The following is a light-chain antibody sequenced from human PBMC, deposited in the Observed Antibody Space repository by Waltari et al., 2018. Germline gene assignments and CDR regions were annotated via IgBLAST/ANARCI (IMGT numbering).Light chain of an antibody. CDR3: MQGLHTPFT. CDR2: VGS. Sequence: DIIMTQSPSSLPVTPGEPAYISCSSSQSLLHSNGYHYLDWYLQKPGQSPQLLIYVGSSRASEVADRFSGNASGTDFTLKVSRVEAEDVGVYFCMQGLHTPFTFGQGTKLEI. J-gene: IGKJ2*01. CDR1: QSLLHSNGYHY. V-gene: IGKV2-28*01.